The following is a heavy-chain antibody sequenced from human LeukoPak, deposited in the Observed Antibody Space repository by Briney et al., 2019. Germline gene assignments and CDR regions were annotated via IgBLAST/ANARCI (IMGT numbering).Heavy chain of an antibody. V-gene: IGHV3-66*01. J-gene: IGHJ5*02. D-gene: IGHD6-13*01. CDR2: IYSGGST. Sequence: GGSLRLSCAASGFTVSSNYMSWVRQAPGKGLEWVSVIYSGGSTYYADSVKGRFTISRDNSKNTLYLQMNSLRAEDTAVYYCARVVGIAAAGTWFDPWGQGTLVTVSS. CDR3: ARVVGIAAAGTWFDP. CDR1: GFTVSSNY.